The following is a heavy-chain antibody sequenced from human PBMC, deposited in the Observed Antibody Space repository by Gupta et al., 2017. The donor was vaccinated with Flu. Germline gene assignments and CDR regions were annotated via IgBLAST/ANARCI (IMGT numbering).Heavy chain of an antibody. CDR3: ARDHHPTGTYYYYYHGMDV. Sequence: QVQLVQSGAEVKKPGSSVTVSCKASGGDFDTYALSWVRQAPGQGLEWMGGIIPVFGTPNYVKKFQDRVTITADKSTATVYMELSSLRSEDTAVYYCARDHHPTGTYYYYYHGMDVWGPGTTVSVSS. D-gene: IGHD1-7*01. CDR2: IIPVFGTP. V-gene: IGHV1-69*06. J-gene: IGHJ6*02. CDR1: GGDFDTYA.